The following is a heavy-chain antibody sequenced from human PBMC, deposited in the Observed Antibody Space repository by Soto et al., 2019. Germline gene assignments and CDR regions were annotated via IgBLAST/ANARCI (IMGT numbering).Heavy chain of an antibody. J-gene: IGHJ4*02. CDR3: AREAGVNGVSK. Sequence: VQLVESGGGLIQPGGSLRLSCAVSGFSVSNNYMNWVRQAPGKGLEWVAVIYTGGDMYYAHSVKGRCTISRDNSRDIVYLQMHSLRDDDTAVYYCAREAGVNGVSKWGQGTLVIVSS. V-gene: IGHV3-53*02. CDR2: IYTGGDM. D-gene: IGHD2-8*01. CDR1: GFSVSNNY.